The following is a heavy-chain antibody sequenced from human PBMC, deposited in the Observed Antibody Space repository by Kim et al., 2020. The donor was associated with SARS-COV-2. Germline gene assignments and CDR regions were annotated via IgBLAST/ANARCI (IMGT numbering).Heavy chain of an antibody. J-gene: IGHJ6*02. CDR3: SRGDGEGSSYYYYGMDV. V-gene: IGHV4-59*13. CDR2: IYYSGST. CDR1: GGSLSSSY. Sequence: SETLSLTCTVSGGSLSSSYWSWIRQPPGKGLEWIGYIYYSGSTNYNPSLKSRVTISVETSKNQFSLKLSSVTAADTAVYYCSRGDGEGSSYYYYGMDVWGQGTTVTVSS. D-gene: IGHD3-10*01.